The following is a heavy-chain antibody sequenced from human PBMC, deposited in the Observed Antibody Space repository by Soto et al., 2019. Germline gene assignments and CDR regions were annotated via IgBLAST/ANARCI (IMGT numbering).Heavy chain of an antibody. V-gene: IGHV3-74*01. CDR1: GFTFRMYW. D-gene: IGHD6-6*01. Sequence: GSLRVACSASGFTFRMYWMHWVRQVAGKGPEWVSRINDDGISTNYADSVKGRFTISRDNAKNTLYLQMNALRVEDTAVYYCAKGGFYSSSSNLPSLGWGQGTLVTVYS. CDR3: AKGGFYSSSSNLPSLG. J-gene: IGHJ4*02. CDR2: INDDGIST.